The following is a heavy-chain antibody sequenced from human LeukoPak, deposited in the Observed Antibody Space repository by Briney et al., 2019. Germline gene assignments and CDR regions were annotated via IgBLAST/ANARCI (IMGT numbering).Heavy chain of an antibody. CDR2: MNPNSGNA. V-gene: IGHV1-8*01. CDR1: GYTFTSYD. D-gene: IGHD3-22*01. CDR3: ARVIPDDSSVYYYNYYYYMDV. J-gene: IGHJ6*03. Sequence: ASVKVSCKASGYTFTSYDINWVRQATGQGIEWMGWMNPNSGNAGYAQKFQGRVTMTRNTSTSTVIMELSSLRSEDTAVYYCARVIPDDSSVYYYNYYYYMDVWGKGTTITVSS.